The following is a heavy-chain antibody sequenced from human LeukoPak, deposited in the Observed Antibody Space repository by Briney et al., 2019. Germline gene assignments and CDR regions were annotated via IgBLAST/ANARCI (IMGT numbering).Heavy chain of an antibody. J-gene: IGHJ4*02. Sequence: ASVKVSCKASGYTFTSYGISWVRQAPGQGLEWMGWISAYNGNTNYAQKLQGRVTMTTDTSTSTAYMELRRLRSDDTAVYYCARALRMVRDLTPSGYWGQGTLVTVSS. V-gene: IGHV1-18*01. CDR3: ARALRMVRDLTPSGY. D-gene: IGHD3-10*01. CDR2: ISAYNGNT. CDR1: GYTFTSYG.